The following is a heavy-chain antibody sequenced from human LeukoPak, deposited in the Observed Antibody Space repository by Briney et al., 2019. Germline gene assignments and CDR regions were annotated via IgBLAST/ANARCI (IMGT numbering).Heavy chain of an antibody. CDR2: MNPNSGNT. Sequence: ASVTVSCKASGYTFTSYEINWVRQATGQGLEWMGWMNPNSGNTGYAQKFQGRVTMTRNTSISTAYMELSSLRSEDTAVYYCASGGIAATFDYWGQGALVTVSS. D-gene: IGHD6-13*01. CDR3: ASGGIAATFDY. V-gene: IGHV1-8*01. J-gene: IGHJ4*02. CDR1: GYTFTSYE.